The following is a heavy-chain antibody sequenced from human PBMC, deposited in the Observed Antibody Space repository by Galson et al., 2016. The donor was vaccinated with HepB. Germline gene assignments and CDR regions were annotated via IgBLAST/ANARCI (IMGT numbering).Heavy chain of an antibody. J-gene: IGHJ6*02. Sequence: SLRLSCAASGFTFGSYGMHWVRQAPGKGLEWVAVISYDGSNKYYADSVKGRFTISRDNSKNTLYLQMNSLRAEDTAVYYCAKDRSYGYFGSGGMDVWGQGTTVTVSS. D-gene: IGHD3-10*01. CDR2: ISYDGSNK. CDR1: GFTFGSYG. CDR3: AKDRSYGYFGSGGMDV. V-gene: IGHV3-30*18.